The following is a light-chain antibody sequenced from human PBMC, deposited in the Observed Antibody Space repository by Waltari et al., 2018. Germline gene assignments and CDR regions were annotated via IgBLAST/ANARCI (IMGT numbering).Light chain of an antibody. V-gene: IGLV2-11*01. J-gene: IGLJ3*02. CDR3: CSFAGTYTWV. CDR2: DVT. Sequence: SALTQPRSVSGSPGQSVTISCTGTTSDVDGYNYVSWYQHHPGKAPKLMIFDVTQRPSGVPDRFSGSKSANTASLTISGLQAEDEADYYCCSFAGTYTWVFGGGTKVTVL. CDR1: TSDVDGYNY.